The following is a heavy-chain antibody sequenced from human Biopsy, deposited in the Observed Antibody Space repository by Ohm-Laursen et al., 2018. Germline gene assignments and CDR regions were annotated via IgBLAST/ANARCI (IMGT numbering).Heavy chain of an antibody. CDR3: ARATYGTGWPYYYFYGMDV. CDR1: GGSISSDY. CDR2: IYYSGST. Sequence: GTLSLTCTVSGGSISSDYWSWIRQTPGKGLEWIGYIYYSGSTNYNPSLKSRVTISVDTSKNQFSLRLNSVTAADTAVYYCARATYGTGWPYYYFYGMDVWGQGTTVTVSS. V-gene: IGHV4-59*01. D-gene: IGHD2-8*02. J-gene: IGHJ6*02.